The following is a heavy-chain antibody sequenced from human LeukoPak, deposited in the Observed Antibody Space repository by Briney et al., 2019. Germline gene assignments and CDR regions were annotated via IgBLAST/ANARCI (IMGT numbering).Heavy chain of an antibody. CDR2: IYHSGST. Sequence: SETLSLTCAVSGGSISSSNWWSWVRQPPGKGLEWIGEIYHSGSTNYNPSLKSRVTISVDKSKNQFSLKLSSVTAADTAVYYCASRGGTTSRNYYYYGMDVWGQGTTVTVSS. V-gene: IGHV4-4*02. D-gene: IGHD1-1*01. J-gene: IGHJ6*02. CDR1: GGSISSSNW. CDR3: ASRGGTTSRNYYYYGMDV.